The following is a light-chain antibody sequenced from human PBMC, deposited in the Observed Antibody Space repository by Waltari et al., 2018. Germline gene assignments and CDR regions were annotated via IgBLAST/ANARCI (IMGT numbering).Light chain of an antibody. CDR3: QAWDSSTAV. CDR1: TLGDKY. J-gene: IGLJ2*01. CDR2: QDS. V-gene: IGLV3-1*01. Sequence: SYELTQPPSVSVSPGQTASITCSGATLGDKYACWYQQKPGQSPVLVIYQDSKRPSGIPERFSGSNSGNTATLTISGTQAMDEADYYCQAWDSSTAVFGGGTKLTVL.